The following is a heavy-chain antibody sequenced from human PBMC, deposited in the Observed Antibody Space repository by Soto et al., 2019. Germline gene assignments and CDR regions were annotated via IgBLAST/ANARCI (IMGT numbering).Heavy chain of an antibody. J-gene: IGHJ4*02. Sequence: SETLSLTCTVSGGSISSSSYYWGWIRQPPGKGLEWIGSIYYSGSTYYNPSLKSRVTISVDTSKNQFSLKLSSVTAADTAVYYCATPGVIVLTYFDYWGQGTLVTVSS. CDR3: ATPGVIVLTYFDY. CDR1: GGSISSSSYY. D-gene: IGHD2-8*01. V-gene: IGHV4-39*01. CDR2: IYYSGST.